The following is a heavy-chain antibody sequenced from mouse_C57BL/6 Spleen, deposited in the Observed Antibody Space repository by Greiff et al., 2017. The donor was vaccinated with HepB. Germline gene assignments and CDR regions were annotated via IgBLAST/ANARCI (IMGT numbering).Heavy chain of an antibody. Sequence: VKLVESGPGLVQPSQSLSITCTVSGFSLTSYGVHWVRQSPGKGLEWLGVIWRGGSTDYNAAFMSRLSITKDNSKSQVFFKMNSLQADDTAIYYCAKTGTGDAGFAYWGQGTLVTVSA. D-gene: IGHD4-1*01. CDR3: AKTGTGDAGFAY. J-gene: IGHJ3*01. CDR2: IWRGGST. V-gene: IGHV2-5*01. CDR1: GFSLTSYG.